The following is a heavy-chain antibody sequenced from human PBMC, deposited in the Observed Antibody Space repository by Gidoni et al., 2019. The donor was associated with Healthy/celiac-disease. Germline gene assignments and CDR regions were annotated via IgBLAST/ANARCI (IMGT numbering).Heavy chain of an antibody. V-gene: IGHV3-33*01. J-gene: IGHJ6*03. Sequence: QVQLVESGGGVVQPGRSLRLSCAASGFTFSSYGMHWVRQAPGTGLEWVAVIWYDGSNKYYADSVKGRFTISRDNSKNTLYLQMNSLRAEDTAVYYCARDGPGTSLYYYYYMDVWGKGTTVTVSS. CDR2: IWYDGSNK. D-gene: IGHD1-1*01. CDR1: GFTFSSYG. CDR3: ARDGPGTSLYYYYYMDV.